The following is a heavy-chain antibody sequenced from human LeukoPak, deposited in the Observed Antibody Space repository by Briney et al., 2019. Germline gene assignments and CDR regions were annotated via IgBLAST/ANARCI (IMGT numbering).Heavy chain of an antibody. D-gene: IGHD4-17*01. J-gene: IGHJ4*02. CDR1: GFTFSSYA. V-gene: IGHV3-23*01. Sequence: GGSLRLSCAASGFTFSSYAMSWVRQAPGKGLEWVSAISGSGGSTYYADSVKGRFTISRDNSKNTLYLQMNSLRAEDTAVYYCARDWLEDDYGDYTGTYWGQGTLVTVSS. CDR3: ARDWLEDDYGDYTGTY. CDR2: ISGSGGST.